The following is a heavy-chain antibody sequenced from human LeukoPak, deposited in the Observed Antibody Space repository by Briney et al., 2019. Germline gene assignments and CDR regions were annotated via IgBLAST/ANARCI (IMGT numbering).Heavy chain of an antibody. Sequence: GGSLRLSCAASGFTFSSYAMSWVRQAPGKGLEWVSTISTNGGDTYYADSVKGRFTISRDSSKNTLYLQMNSLRADDTAVYYCASPEGTGTTSYWGQGTLVTVSS. CDR1: GFTFSSYA. D-gene: IGHD1-7*01. CDR2: ISTNGGDT. J-gene: IGHJ4*02. CDR3: ASPEGTGTTSY. V-gene: IGHV3-23*01.